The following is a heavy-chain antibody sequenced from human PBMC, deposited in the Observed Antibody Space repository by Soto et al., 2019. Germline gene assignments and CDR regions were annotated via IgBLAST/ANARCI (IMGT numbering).Heavy chain of an antibody. CDR3: ARTTYSSGWLISEVGYYYYGMDV. V-gene: IGHV1-69*06. CDR2: IIPIFGTA. J-gene: IGHJ6*02. Sequence: ASVKVSCKASGCTFSSYAISWVRQAPGQVLEWMGGIIPIFGTANYAQKFQGRVTITADKSASTAYMELSSLRSEDTAVYYCARTTYSSGWLISEVGYYYYGMDVWGQGTTVTVSS. D-gene: IGHD6-19*01. CDR1: GCTFSSYA.